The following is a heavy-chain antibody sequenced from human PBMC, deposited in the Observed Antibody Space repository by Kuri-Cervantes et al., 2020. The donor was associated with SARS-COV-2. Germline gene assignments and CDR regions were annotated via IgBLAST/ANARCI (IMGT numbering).Heavy chain of an antibody. CDR2: VYYSGST. D-gene: IGHD2-2*01. CDR1: GGSISSSSYY. Sequence: ESLKISCTVSGGSISSSSYYWGWIRQPPGKGLEWIGSVYYSGSTYYNPSLKSRVTISVDTSKNQFSLKLSSVTAADTAVYYCARVEYCFGTRCVTYFDPWGQGTLVTVSS. J-gene: IGHJ5*02. V-gene: IGHV4-39*07. CDR3: ARVEYCFGTRCVTYFDP.